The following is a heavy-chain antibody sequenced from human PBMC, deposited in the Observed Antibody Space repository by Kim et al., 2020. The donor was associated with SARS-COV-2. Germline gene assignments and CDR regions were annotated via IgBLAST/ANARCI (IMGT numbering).Heavy chain of an antibody. CDR2: ISSSSSTI. J-gene: IGHJ4*02. CDR3: ARDTAYYDFWSGYTIDY. CDR1: GFTFSSYS. V-gene: IGHV3-48*02. D-gene: IGHD3-3*01. Sequence: GGSLRLSCAASGFTFSSYSMNWVRQAPGKGLEWVSYISSSSSTIYYADSVKGRFTISRDNAKNSLYLQMNSLRDEDTAVYYCARDTAYYDFWSGYTIDYWGQGTLVTVSS.